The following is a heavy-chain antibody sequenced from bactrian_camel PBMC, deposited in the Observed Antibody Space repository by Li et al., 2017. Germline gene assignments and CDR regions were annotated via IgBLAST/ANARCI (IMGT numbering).Heavy chain of an antibody. CDR2: ILNDGSIT. V-gene: IGHV3S40*01. Sequence: VQLVESGGGLVQPGGSLRLSCVPSGFTFSRVDMIWVRQAPGKGLEWVSGILNDGSITYYADSVKGRFTISRDGGKNTVYLQMNRLNVGDTASYYCVAGKPYRRVELSKSEVTAWGQGTQVTVS. D-gene: IGHD7*01. CDR1: GFTFSRVD. J-gene: IGHJ6*01. CDR3: VAGKPYRRVELSKSEVTA.